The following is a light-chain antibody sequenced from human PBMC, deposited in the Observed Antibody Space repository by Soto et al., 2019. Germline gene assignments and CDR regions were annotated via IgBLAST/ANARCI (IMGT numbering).Light chain of an antibody. CDR3: QQYKKWPRT. V-gene: IGKV3-15*01. CDR1: QSFISN. J-gene: IGKJ1*01. CDR2: DAS. Sequence: EIVMTQSPATLSVSPGERATLSCRASQSFISNFAWYQQKPGQAPRLLIYDASTRATGIPARFSGSGSGTEFTLTISSLQSEDFAVYYCQQYKKWPRTFGHGTKVDIK.